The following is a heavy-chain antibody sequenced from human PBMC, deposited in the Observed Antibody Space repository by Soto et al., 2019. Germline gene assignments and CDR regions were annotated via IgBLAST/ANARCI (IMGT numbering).Heavy chain of an antibody. D-gene: IGHD3-10*01. Sequence: GGSLRLSCAASGFTFSSYAMSWVRQAPGKGLEWVSAISGSGGSTYYADSVKGRFAISRDNSKNTLYLQMNSLRAEDTAVYYCAKGTYYYGSAPYYFDYWGQGTLVTVSS. CDR3: AKGTYYYGSAPYYFDY. CDR2: ISGSGGST. J-gene: IGHJ4*02. V-gene: IGHV3-23*01. CDR1: GFTFSSYA.